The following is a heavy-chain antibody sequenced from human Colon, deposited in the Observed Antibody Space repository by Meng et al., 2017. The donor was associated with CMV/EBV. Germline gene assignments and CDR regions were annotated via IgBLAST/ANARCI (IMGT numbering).Heavy chain of an antibody. Sequence: GGSLRLSCATSGFTFNNYGMHWVRQAAGKGLEFISFIDFGGNVAYYAASVKGRFTISRDNARNSLYLQMNTLTAEDTAVYYCAKLLRGQQLIREGDFDHWGQGTLVTVSS. CDR2: IDFGGNVA. CDR1: GFTFNNYG. V-gene: IGHV3-48*04. CDR3: AKLLRGQQLIREGDFDH. J-gene: IGHJ4*02. D-gene: IGHD6-13*01.